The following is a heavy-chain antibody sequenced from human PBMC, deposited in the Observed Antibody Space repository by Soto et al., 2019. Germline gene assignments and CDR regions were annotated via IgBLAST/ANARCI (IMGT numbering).Heavy chain of an antibody. CDR2: IYHSGST. D-gene: IGHD6-13*01. V-gene: IGHV4-4*02. CDR3: ARDPSSSWGREYNWFDP. J-gene: IGHJ5*02. CDR1: GGSISSSNW. Sequence: SETLSLTCAVSGGSISSSNWWSWVRQPPGKGLEWIGEIYHSGSTNYNPSLKSRVTISVDKSKNQFSLKLSSVTAADTAVYYCARDPSSSWGREYNWFDPWGQGTRVTVSS.